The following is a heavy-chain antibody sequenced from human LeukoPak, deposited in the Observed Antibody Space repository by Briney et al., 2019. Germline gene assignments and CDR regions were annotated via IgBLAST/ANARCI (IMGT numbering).Heavy chain of an antibody. CDR2: IYHSGST. V-gene: IGHV4-61*08. D-gene: IGHD3-10*01. CDR3: ARGVFRGWFGELLPNYFDY. CDR1: GGSISSGDYY. J-gene: IGHJ4*02. Sequence: SQTLSLTCTVSGGSISSGDYYWSWIRQPPGKGLEWIGYIYHSGSTNYNPSLKSRVTISVDTSKNQFSLKLSSVTAADTAVYYCARGVFRGWFGELLPNYFDYWGQGTLVTVSS.